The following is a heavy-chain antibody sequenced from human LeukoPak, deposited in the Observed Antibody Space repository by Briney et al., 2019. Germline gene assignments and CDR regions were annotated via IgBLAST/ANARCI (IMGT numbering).Heavy chain of an antibody. D-gene: IGHD3-3*01. J-gene: IGHJ4*02. CDR1: GYTFTGYY. Sequence: ASVKVSCKASGYTFTGYYMHWVRQAPGQGLEWMGWINPNSGGTNYAQKFQGRVTTTRDTSISTAYMELSRLRSDDTAVYYCARDGISRSDFWSGFIRENYFDYWGQGTLVTVSS. V-gene: IGHV1-2*02. CDR2: INPNSGGT. CDR3: ARDGISRSDFWSGFIRENYFDY.